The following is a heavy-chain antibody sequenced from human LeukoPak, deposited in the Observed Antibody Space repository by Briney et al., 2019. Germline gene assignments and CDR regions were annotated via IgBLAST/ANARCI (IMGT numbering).Heavy chain of an antibody. Sequence: ASVKVSCKASSYTFTRYGISWVRQAPGQGLEWMGWISGSNGNTNYAQKFQGRVSMTADTSTSTAYMELRSLRSDDTAVYYCARDNSVEDTAWWFDPWGQGTLVTVSS. CDR3: ARDNSVEDTAWWFDP. CDR2: ISGSNGNT. V-gene: IGHV1-18*01. CDR1: SYTFTRYG. J-gene: IGHJ5*02. D-gene: IGHD4-23*01.